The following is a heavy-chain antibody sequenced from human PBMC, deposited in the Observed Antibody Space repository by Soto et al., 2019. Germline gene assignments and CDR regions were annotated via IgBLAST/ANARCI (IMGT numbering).Heavy chain of an antibody. CDR2: INQSGGT. D-gene: IGHD3-22*01. J-gene: IGHJ4*02. CDR3: ARELGYFDSVALDS. CDR1: GGSFSGYY. Sequence: SETLSLTCAVYGGSFSGYYWSWVRQTPGKGLEWIGEINQSGGTNYNPSLKSRVTMSVDTSKNQCSLKVNSVTVADTAVFYCARELGYFDSVALDSWGRGTLVTVSS. V-gene: IGHV4-34*01.